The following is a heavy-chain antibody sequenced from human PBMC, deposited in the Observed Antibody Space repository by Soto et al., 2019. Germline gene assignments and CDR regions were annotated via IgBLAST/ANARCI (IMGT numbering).Heavy chain of an antibody. J-gene: IGHJ4*02. CDR1: GFTFSNYA. D-gene: IGHD5-18*01. V-gene: IGHV3-64D*06. CDR3: VKKDTAVVKGYFDY. CDR2: ISSSGGST. Sequence: PVGSLRLSCAASGFTFSNYAMHWVRQAPGKGLEFVSAISSSGGSTYYADSVKGRFTISRDNSKNTLSLLLSGLRAEDTAVYYCVKKDTAVVKGYFDYWGQGTLVTVSS.